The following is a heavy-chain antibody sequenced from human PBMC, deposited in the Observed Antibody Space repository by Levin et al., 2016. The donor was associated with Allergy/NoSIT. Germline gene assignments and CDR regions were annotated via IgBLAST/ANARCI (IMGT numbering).Heavy chain of an antibody. J-gene: IGHJ3*02. CDR2: IYYSGST. CDR3: ASLVATQSTGNYAFDI. Sequence: WIRQPPGKGLEWIGSIYYSGSTYYNPSLKSRVTISVDTSKNQFSLKLSSVTAADTAVYYCASLVATQSTGNYAFDIWGQGTMVTVSS. D-gene: IGHD5-12*01. V-gene: IGHV4-39*01.